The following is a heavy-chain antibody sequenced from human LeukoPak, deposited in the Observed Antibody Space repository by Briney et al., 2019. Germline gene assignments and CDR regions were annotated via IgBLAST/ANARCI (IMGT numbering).Heavy chain of an antibody. CDR1: GGSISSYY. CDR3: ARHGGRYSYGPSYIDY. Sequence: SETLSLTCTVSGGSISSYYWSWIRQPPGKGLEWLGYIYYSGSTNYNPSLKSRVTISVDTSKNQFSLKLSSVTAADTAVYYCARHGGRYSYGPSYIDYWGQGTLVTVSS. D-gene: IGHD5-18*01. V-gene: IGHV4-59*08. CDR2: IYYSGST. J-gene: IGHJ4*02.